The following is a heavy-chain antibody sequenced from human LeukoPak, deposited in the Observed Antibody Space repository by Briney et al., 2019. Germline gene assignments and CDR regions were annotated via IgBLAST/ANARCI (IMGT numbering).Heavy chain of an antibody. CDR2: VYNGGST. CDR3: ARESTIRGVISGMDV. CDR1: GFTFSSYE. D-gene: IGHD3-10*01. J-gene: IGHJ6*04. V-gene: IGHV3-53*01. Sequence: PGGSLRLSCAASGFTFSSYEMNWVRQAPGKGLEWVSVVYNGGSTYYADSVKGRFTISRDNSKNTLYLQMNSLRAEDTAVYYCARESTIRGVISGMDVWGKGTTVTISS.